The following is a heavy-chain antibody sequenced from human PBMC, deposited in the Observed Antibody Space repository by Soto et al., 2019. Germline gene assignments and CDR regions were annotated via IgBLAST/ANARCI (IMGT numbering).Heavy chain of an antibody. V-gene: IGHV1-69*13. CDR2: IIPIFGTA. D-gene: IGHD6-6*01. CDR3: ARPTDTPIPARPSYYYYYYGMDV. Sequence: SVKVSCKASGGTFSSYAISWVRQAPGQGLEWMGGIIPIFGTANYAQKFQGRVAITADESTSTAYMELSSLRSEDTAVYYCARPTDTPIPARPSYYYYYYGMDVWGQGTTVTVSS. J-gene: IGHJ6*02. CDR1: GGTFSSYA.